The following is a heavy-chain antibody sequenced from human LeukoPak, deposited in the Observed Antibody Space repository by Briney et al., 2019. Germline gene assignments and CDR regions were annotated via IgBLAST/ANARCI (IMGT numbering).Heavy chain of an antibody. D-gene: IGHD6-19*01. V-gene: IGHV4-59*08. CDR2: VYYSGST. Sequence: SETLSLTCTVSGGSISSYYWSWIRQPPGKGLEWIGYVYYSGSTNYNPSLKSRVTILVDTSRSQFSLKLSSVTAADTAVYYCARVSLQWRDAFDIWGQGTMVTVSS. CDR3: ARVSLQWRDAFDI. J-gene: IGHJ3*02. CDR1: GGSISSYY.